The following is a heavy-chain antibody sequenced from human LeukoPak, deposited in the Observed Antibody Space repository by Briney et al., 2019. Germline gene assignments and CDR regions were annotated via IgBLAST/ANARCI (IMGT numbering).Heavy chain of an antibody. CDR2: IFPSGSV. Sequence: PSETLSLTCTVSAGSISSYYWTWIRQPPGKGLEWIGYIFPSGSVYYNPSLKTRVTISVDTSKNQFSLRLTSVTAADTAVYYCARRHHYSYFMDVWGKGTTVTVSS. V-gene: IGHV4-4*09. CDR1: AGSISSYY. CDR3: ARRHHYSYFMDV. J-gene: IGHJ6*03.